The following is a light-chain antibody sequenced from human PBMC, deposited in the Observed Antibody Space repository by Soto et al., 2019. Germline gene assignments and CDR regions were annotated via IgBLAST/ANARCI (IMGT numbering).Light chain of an antibody. CDR2: GAS. V-gene: IGKV3-15*01. CDR3: QQYNNWPPLT. Sequence: VMARSPVTVAVSREKRDTLYLRASQSVSSNLAWYQQKPGKAPRLLIYGASTRATGVPARFSGSGSGTEFTLTISILQSEDFAVYYCQQYNNWPPLTFGGGTKVDIK. CDR1: QSVSSN. J-gene: IGKJ4*01.